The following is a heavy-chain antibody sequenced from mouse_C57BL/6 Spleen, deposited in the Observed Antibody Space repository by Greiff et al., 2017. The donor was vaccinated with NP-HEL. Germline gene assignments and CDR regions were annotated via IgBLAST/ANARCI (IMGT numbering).Heavy chain of an antibody. CDR1: GYTFTSYW. V-gene: IGHV1-69*01. Sequence: QVQLQQPGAELVMPGASVKLSCKASGYTFTSYWMHWVKQRPGQGLEWIGEIDPSDSYTNYNQKFKGKSTLTVDKSSSTAYMQLSSLTSEDSAVYYCARQSITTVVDAMDYWGQGTSVTVSS. CDR2: IDPSDSYT. J-gene: IGHJ4*01. CDR3: ARQSITTVVDAMDY. D-gene: IGHD1-1*01.